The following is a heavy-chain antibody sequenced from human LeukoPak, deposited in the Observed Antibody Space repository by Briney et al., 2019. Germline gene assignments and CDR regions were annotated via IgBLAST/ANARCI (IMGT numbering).Heavy chain of an antibody. CDR3: SGYYTGAFDI. Sequence: ASETLSLTCTVSGGSISSGSYYWSWIRQPAGKGLEWIGRIYTSGSTNYNPSLKSRVTISVDTSKNQFSLKLSSVTAADTAVYYCSGYYTGAFDIWGQGTMVTVSS. D-gene: IGHD3-3*01. J-gene: IGHJ3*02. V-gene: IGHV4-61*02. CDR2: IYTSGST. CDR1: GGSISSGSYY.